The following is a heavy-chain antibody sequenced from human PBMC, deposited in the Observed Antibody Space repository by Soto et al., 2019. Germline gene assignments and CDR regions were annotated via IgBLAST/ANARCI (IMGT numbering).Heavy chain of an antibody. CDR1: GGSISSTSYY. D-gene: IGHD6-25*01. J-gene: IGHJ4*02. V-gene: IGHV4-39*01. CDR2: IHYTGSA. CDR3: ARDLAAAGEFDY. Sequence: QLQLRESGPGLVKSSETLSLTCTVSGGSISSTSYYWGWIRQAPGEGLEWIGSIHYTGSAYYKPSLKSRVTISVDTSKNQFSLKLSSVSAADTAVYYCARDLAAAGEFDYWGQGTQVTVSS.